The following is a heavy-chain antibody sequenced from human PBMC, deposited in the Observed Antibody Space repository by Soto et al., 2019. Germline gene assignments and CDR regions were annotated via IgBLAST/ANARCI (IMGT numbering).Heavy chain of an antibody. CDR2: IVPIPGTA. J-gene: IGHJ6*02. CDR1: GGTFGSYA. D-gene: IGHD2-2*01. CDR3: ARSQGSSTSLEIYYYYYYGMDV. V-gene: IGHV1-69*01. Sequence: QVQLVQSGAEVKKPGSSVKVSCKASGGTFGSYAISWVRQAPGQGLEWMGGIVPIPGTANYAQKFQGRVTIAADESTSTAYMKQSRLRSEDTAVYYCARSQGSSTSLEIYYYYYYGMDVWGQGTTVTVSS.